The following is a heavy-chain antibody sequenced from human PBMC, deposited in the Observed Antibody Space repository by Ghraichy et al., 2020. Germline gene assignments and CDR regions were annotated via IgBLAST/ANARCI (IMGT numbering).Heavy chain of an antibody. D-gene: IGHD1-26*01. V-gene: IGHV4-34*01. CDR3: ARGEWELRQYFQH. CDR2: INHSGST. CDR1: GGSFSGYY. J-gene: IGHJ1*01. Sequence: ESLNISCAVYGGSFSGYYWSWIRQPPGKGLEWIGEINHSGSTNYNPSLKSRVTISVDTSKNQFSLKLSSVTAADTAVYYCARGEWELRQYFQHWGQGTLVTVSS.